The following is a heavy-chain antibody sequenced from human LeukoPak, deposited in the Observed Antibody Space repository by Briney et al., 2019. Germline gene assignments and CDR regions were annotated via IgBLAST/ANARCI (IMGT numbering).Heavy chain of an antibody. CDR2: IWYDGSNK. Sequence: GRSLRLSCAASGFTFCSYGMHWVRQAPGKGLEWVAVIWYDGSNKYYADSVKGRFTISRDNSKNTLYLQMNSLRAEDTAVYYCATGTTVRPSYYYYYYMDVWGKGTTVTVSS. J-gene: IGHJ6*03. V-gene: IGHV3-33*01. CDR1: GFTFCSYG. D-gene: IGHD4-17*01. CDR3: ATGTTVRPSYYYYYYMDV.